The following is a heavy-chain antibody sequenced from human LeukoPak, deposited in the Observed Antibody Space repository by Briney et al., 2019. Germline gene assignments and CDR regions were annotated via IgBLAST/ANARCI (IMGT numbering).Heavy chain of an antibody. D-gene: IGHD2-2*02. V-gene: IGHV1-18*01. CDR2: ISAYNGNT. Sequence: ASVKVSCKASGYTFTSYGISWVRQAPGQGIEWMGWISAYNGNTNYAQKIQGRVTMTTDTSTSTAYMELRSLRSDDTAVYYCARCGYCSSTSCYRRGGYYYYYMDVWGKGTTVTVSS. J-gene: IGHJ6*03. CDR3: ARCGYCSSTSCYRRGGYYYYYMDV. CDR1: GYTFTSYG.